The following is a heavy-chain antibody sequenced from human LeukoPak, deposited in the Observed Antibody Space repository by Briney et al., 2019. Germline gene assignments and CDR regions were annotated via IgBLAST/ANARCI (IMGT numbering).Heavy chain of an antibody. Sequence: GGSLRLSCAASGFTFSSYWMSWVRQAPGKGLEWVANIKQDGSEKYYVDSVKGRFTISRDNAKNSLYLQMNSLRAEDTAVYYCARRFKRRFLEWLSPTYYSDYWGQGTLVTVSS. CDR3: ARRFKRRFLEWLSPTYYSDY. CDR1: GFTFSSYW. V-gene: IGHV3-7*01. D-gene: IGHD3-3*01. J-gene: IGHJ4*02. CDR2: IKQDGSEK.